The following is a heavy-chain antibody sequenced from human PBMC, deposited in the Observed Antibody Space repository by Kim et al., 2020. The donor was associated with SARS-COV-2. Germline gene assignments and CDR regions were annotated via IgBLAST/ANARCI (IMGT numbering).Heavy chain of an antibody. D-gene: IGHD6-13*01. CDR3: ARDRRRSWYYYYGMDV. CDR1: GGTFSSYT. V-gene: IGHV1-69*04. Sequence: SVKVSCKASGGTFSSYTISWVRQAPGQGLEWMGRIIPILGIANYAQKFQGRVTITADKSTSTAYMELSSLRSEDTAVYYCARDRRRSWYYYYGMDVWGQGTTVTVSS. CDR2: IIPILGIA. J-gene: IGHJ6*02.